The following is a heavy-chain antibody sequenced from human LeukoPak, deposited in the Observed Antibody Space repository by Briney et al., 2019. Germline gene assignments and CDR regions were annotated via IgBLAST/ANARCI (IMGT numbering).Heavy chain of an antibody. V-gene: IGHV3-53*05. J-gene: IGHJ6*02. Sequence: GGSLRLSCAASGFTVSSNYMSWVRQAPGKGLEWVSVIYSGGSTYYADSVKGRFTISRDNSKNTLYLQMNSLRAEDTAVYYCARGMVRGVIYYYGMDVWGQGTTVTVSS. D-gene: IGHD3-10*01. CDR2: IYSGGST. CDR3: ARGMVRGVIYYYGMDV. CDR1: GFTVSSNY.